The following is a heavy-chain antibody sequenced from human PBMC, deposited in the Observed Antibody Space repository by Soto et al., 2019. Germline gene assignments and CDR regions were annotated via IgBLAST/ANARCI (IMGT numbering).Heavy chain of an antibody. J-gene: IGHJ6*01. D-gene: IGHD3-3*01. CDR1: GYTFTSYD. CDR3: ARERKFDFWRKGLDV. V-gene: IGHV1-8*01. Sequence: ASVKVSCKASGYTFTSYDINWVRQAPGQGLEWLGWMDPNSGSTGYAQNFQGRVTMTRNISINTAHMELSTLRSEDTAVYYCARERKFDFWRKGLDVWGQGTTVTVST. CDR2: MDPNSGST.